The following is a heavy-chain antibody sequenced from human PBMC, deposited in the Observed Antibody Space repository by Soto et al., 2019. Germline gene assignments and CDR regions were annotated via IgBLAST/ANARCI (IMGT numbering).Heavy chain of an antibody. V-gene: IGHV1-58*01. D-gene: IGHD4-4*01. CDR2: IVVGSGNT. Sequence: WASVKVSCKASGFTFTSSAVQWVRQARGQRLEWIGWIVVGSGNTNYAQKFQERVTITRDMSTSTAYMELSSLRSEDTAVYYCAADPPTTVTTDYYYGMDVWGQGNTVTVSS. CDR1: GFTFTSSA. J-gene: IGHJ6*02. CDR3: AADPPTTVTTDYYYGMDV.